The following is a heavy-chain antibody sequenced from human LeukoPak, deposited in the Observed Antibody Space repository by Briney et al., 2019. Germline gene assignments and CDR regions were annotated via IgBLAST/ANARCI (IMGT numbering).Heavy chain of an antibody. J-gene: IGHJ4*02. D-gene: IGHD1-7*01. Sequence: PSETLSLTCTVSGGSISSSSYYWGWIRQPPGKGLEYIGSIYYSGSTYYNPSLKSRLTISVDTSKNQFSLKLSSVTAADTAVYYCARQGENYSSFDYWGQGTLVTVSS. V-gene: IGHV4-39*01. CDR2: IYYSGST. CDR1: GGSISSSSYY. CDR3: ARQGENYSSFDY.